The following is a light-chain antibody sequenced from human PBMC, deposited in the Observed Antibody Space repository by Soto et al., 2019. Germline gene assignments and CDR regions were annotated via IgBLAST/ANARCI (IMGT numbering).Light chain of an antibody. V-gene: IGLV2-8*01. Sequence: QSALTQPPSASGSPGQSVTMSCTGTSSDVGGYNYVSWYQQYPGKVPKLMVYEVNKRPSGVPDRFSGSKSGNTASLTVSGLQAEDEADYYCTSYAGGNNVFGTGTKATVL. CDR3: TSYAGGNNV. CDR1: SSDVGGYNY. CDR2: EVN. J-gene: IGLJ1*01.